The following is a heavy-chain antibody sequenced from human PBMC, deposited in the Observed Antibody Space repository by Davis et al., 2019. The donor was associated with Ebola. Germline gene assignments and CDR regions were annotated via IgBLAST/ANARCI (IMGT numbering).Heavy chain of an antibody. CDR1: GFIFSNYW. D-gene: IGHD3-16*01. CDR3: ARALGGEDD. V-gene: IGHV3-7*01. J-gene: IGHJ4*02. Sequence: GESLKISCAASGFIFSNYWMSWVRQAPGKGPEWVAIIKPDEGEKYYVDSVKGRFTISRDNAKNSLYLQMNSLRAEDTAVYYCARALGGEDDWGQGTLVTVSS. CDR2: IKPDEGEK.